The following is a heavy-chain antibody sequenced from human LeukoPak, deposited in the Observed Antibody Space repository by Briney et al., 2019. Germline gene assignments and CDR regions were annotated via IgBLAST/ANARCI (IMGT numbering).Heavy chain of an antibody. V-gene: IGHV3-23*01. CDR3: ACGYYDSSGYGY. CDR1: GFTFSSYE. J-gene: IGHJ4*02. D-gene: IGHD3-22*01. Sequence: PGGSLRLSCAASGFTFSSYEMNWVRQAPGKGLEWVSAISGSGGSTYYADSVKGRFTISRDNSKNTLYLQMNSLRAEDTAVYYCACGYYDSSGYGYWGQGTLVTVSS. CDR2: ISGSGGST.